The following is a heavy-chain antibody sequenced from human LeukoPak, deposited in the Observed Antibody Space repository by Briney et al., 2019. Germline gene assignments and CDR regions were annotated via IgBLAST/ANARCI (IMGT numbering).Heavy chain of an antibody. CDR2: IIPIFGTA. CDR1: GGTFSSHA. CDR3: ARGGGHYYDSSGYYFDAFDI. Sequence: SVKVSCKASGGTFSSHAISWVRQAPGQGLEWVGGIIPIFGTANYAQKFQGRVTITTDESTSTAYMELSSLRSEDTAVYYCARGGGHYYDSSGYYFDAFDIWGQGTMVTVSS. V-gene: IGHV1-69*05. J-gene: IGHJ3*02. D-gene: IGHD3-22*01.